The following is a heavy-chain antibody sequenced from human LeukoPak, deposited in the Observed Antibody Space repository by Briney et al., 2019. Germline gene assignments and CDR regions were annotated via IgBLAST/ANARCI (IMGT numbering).Heavy chain of an antibody. Sequence: SGTLSLTCTVSGGSIRSYYWGWIRQPPGKGLEWIGSIYYSGNTYYNASLKSQVSISIDTSKNQFSLRLTSVTAADTAVYYCARQTGSGLFILPGGQGTLVTVSS. CDR3: ARQTGSGLFILP. CDR1: GGSIRSYY. J-gene: IGHJ4*02. D-gene: IGHD3/OR15-3a*01. V-gene: IGHV4-39*01. CDR2: IYYSGNT.